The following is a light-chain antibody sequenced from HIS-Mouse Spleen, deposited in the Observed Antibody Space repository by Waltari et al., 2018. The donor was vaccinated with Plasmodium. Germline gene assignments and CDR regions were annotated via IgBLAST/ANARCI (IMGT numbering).Light chain of an antibody. CDR3: QAWDSSTHGV. J-gene: IGLJ2*01. CDR2: QDR. CDR1: KFGDKY. Sequence: SYELTQPPSVSVSPGQTASLTCSGAKFGDKYACWLRQKPGQAPVRVSCQDRKRTSGSPGRFSGSNAGTTAHRTISGTQAMDEADYYCQAWDSSTHGVFGGGTKLTVL. V-gene: IGLV3-1*01.